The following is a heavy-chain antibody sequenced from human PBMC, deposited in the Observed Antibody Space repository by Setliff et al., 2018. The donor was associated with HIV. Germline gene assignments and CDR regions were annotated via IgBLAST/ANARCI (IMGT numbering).Heavy chain of an antibody. Sequence: LSLTCTVSGGSISSSSYYWSWIRQPPGKGLEWIGEINHSGSTNYNPSLKSRVTISVDTSKNQFSLRLISMTAADTAVYYCARGRPGGSSSYRSYNWFDPWGQGSLVTVSS. CDR3: ARGRPGGSSSYRSYNWFDP. V-gene: IGHV4-39*07. D-gene: IGHD6-6*01. CDR1: GGSISSSSYY. CDR2: INHSGST. J-gene: IGHJ5*01.